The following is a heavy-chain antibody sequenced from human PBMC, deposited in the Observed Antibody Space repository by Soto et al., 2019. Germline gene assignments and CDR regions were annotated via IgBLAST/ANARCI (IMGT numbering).Heavy chain of an antibody. CDR3: ATDCSSTSCYRGVTFDY. CDR1: GYTLTELS. D-gene: IGHD2-2*02. CDR2: FDPEDGET. V-gene: IGHV1-24*01. J-gene: IGHJ4*02. Sequence: ASVKVSCKVPGYTLTELSMHWVRQAPGKGLEWMGGFDPEDGETIYAQKFQGRVTMTEDTSTDTAYMELSSLRSEDTAVYYCATDCSSTSCYRGVTFDYWGQGTLVTVSS.